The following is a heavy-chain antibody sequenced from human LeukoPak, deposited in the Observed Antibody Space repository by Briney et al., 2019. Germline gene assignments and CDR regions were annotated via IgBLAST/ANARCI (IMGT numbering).Heavy chain of an antibody. V-gene: IGHV1-8*01. J-gene: IGHJ3*02. CDR1: GYTFTIYD. Sequence: AVKLSFKSSGYTFTIYDINLVRQATGQGLEWMGWMNHKSGKTGYAQKFQGRVTMTRNTSIRTAYMELRSLRSEDTAVYYCARVGRKSRHAFDIWGQGTMVTVSS. D-gene: IGHD3-10*01. CDR2: MNHKSGKT. CDR3: ARVGRKSRHAFDI.